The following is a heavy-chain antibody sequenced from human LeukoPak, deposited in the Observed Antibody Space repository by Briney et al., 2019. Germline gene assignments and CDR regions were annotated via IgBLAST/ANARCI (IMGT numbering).Heavy chain of an antibody. CDR2: IYYSGST. J-gene: IGHJ4*02. CDR3: ARHNSAAAGPPSYYFDY. D-gene: IGHD6-13*01. Sequence: SETLSLTCTVSGGSISSSSYYWGWIRQPPGKGLEWIGSIYYSGSTYYNPSLKSRVTISVDTSKNQFSLKLSSVTAADTAVYYCARHNSAAAGPPSYYFDYWGQGTLVTVSS. V-gene: IGHV4-39*01. CDR1: GGSISSSSYY.